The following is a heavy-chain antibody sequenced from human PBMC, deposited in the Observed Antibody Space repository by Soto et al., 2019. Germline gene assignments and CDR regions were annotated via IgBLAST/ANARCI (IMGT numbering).Heavy chain of an antibody. D-gene: IGHD2-2*01. CDR3: ARRWSCSSTSCYGPNYYYYGMDV. CDR1: GFTFSSYG. J-gene: IGHJ6*02. V-gene: IGHV3-33*01. Sequence: PGGSLRLSCAASGFTFSSYGMHWVRQAPGKGLEWVAVIWYDGSNKYYADSVKGRFTISRDNSKNTPYLQMNSLRAEDTAVYYCARRWSCSSTSCYGPNYYYYGMDVWGQGTTVTVSS. CDR2: IWYDGSNK.